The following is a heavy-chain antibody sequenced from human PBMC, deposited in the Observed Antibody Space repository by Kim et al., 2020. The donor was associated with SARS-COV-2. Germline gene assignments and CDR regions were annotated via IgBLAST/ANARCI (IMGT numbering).Heavy chain of an antibody. V-gene: IGHV1-18*01. CDR2: NT. Sequence: NTNYAQKHQGRVTMTTDTATSTAYMELRSLRADDTAVYYWARVGKNALDIWGQGTMVTVSS. CDR3: ARVGKNALDI. J-gene: IGHJ3*02.